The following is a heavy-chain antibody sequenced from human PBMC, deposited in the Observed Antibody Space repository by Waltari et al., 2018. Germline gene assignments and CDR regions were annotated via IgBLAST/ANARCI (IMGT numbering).Heavy chain of an antibody. J-gene: IGHJ4*02. CDR1: GFTFDDYA. CDR3: AKDTNLEG. Sequence: EVQLVESGGGLVQPGRSLRLSCAASGFTFDDYAMHWVRQAPGKGLEWVSGISWNSGSIGYADSVKGRFTISRDNAKNSLYLQMNSLRAEDTALYYCAKDTNLEGWGQGTLVTVSS. CDR2: ISWNSGSI. V-gene: IGHV3-9*01.